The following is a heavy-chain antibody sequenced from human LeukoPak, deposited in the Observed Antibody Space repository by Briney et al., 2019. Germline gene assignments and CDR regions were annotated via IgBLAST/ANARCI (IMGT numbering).Heavy chain of an antibody. J-gene: IGHJ3*02. CDR2: INPNSGGT. CDR1: GYTFTSYY. CDR3: ARAELLWFGELLRNAFDI. V-gene: IGHV1-2*02. D-gene: IGHD3-10*01. Sequence: GASVKVSCKASGYTFTSYYMRWVRQAPGQGLEWMGWINPNSGGTNYAQKFQGRVTMTRDTSISTAYMELSRLRSDDTAVYYCARAELLWFGELLRNAFDIWGQGTMVTVSS.